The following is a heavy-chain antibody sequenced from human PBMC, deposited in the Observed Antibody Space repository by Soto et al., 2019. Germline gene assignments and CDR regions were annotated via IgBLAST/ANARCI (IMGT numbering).Heavy chain of an antibody. Sequence: QVQLQESGPGLVKPSETLSLTCTVSGDSISSYYWSWIRQHPGKGLEWIGYISYSGSTNYNPSLKRRVPISVDTSKNQFSLKLSSVTAADTAVYYCARHPGTLYYGGTYSLSRGGMDVWGQGTTVTVSS. D-gene: IGHD3-16*01. V-gene: IGHV4-59*08. J-gene: IGHJ6*02. CDR3: ARHPGTLYYGGTYSLSRGGMDV. CDR2: ISYSGST. CDR1: GDSISSYY.